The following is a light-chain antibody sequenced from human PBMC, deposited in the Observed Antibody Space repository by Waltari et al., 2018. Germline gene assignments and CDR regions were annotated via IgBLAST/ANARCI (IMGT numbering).Light chain of an antibody. CDR2: AAS. CDR1: QGISNY. J-gene: IGKJ1*01. CDR3: QKYNSAPGT. Sequence: DIQMTQSPSSLSASVGDRVTIPCRARQGISNYLAWYQQKPGKVPELIIYAASTLQSGVPPRFSVSGSGTDFTLTISSLQPEDVATYYWQKYNSAPGTFGQGTKVEIK. V-gene: IGKV1-27*01.